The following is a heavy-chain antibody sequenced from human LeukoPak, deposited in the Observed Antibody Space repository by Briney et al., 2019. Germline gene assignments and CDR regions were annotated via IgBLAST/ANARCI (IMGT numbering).Heavy chain of an antibody. CDR1: GFTFSSYW. CDR3: ARASWVYYGSGSDFDY. CDR2: INSDGSST. D-gene: IGHD3-10*01. V-gene: IGHV3-74*01. Sequence: GGSLRLSCAASGFTFSSYWMHWVRQAPGKGLVWVSRINSDGSSTSYADSVKGRSTISRDNAKNTLYLQMNSLRAEDTAVYYCARASWVYYGSGSDFDYWGQGTLVTVSS. J-gene: IGHJ4*02.